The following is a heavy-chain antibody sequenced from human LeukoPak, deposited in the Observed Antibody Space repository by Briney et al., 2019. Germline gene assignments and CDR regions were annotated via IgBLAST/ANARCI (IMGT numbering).Heavy chain of an antibody. D-gene: IGHD3-22*01. CDR2: ISYDGSNK. Sequence: GRSLRLSCAASGFTFSSYAMHWVRQAPGKGLEWVAVISYDGSNKYYADSVKGRFTISRDNSKNTLYLQMNSLRAEDTAVYYCAIDDYDSSGDWGQGTLVTVSS. CDR3: AIDDYDSSGD. J-gene: IGHJ4*02. V-gene: IGHV3-30-3*01. CDR1: GFTFSSYA.